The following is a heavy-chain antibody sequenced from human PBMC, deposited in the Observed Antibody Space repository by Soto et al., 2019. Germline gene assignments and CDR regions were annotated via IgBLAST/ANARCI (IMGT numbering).Heavy chain of an antibody. Sequence: GASVKVSCKASGGTFSSYAISWVRQAPGQGLECMGGIIPIFGTANYAQKFQGRVTITADESTSTAYMELSSLRSEDTAVYYCVYGSASYYDSWGQGTLVTVSS. CDR2: IIPIFGTA. D-gene: IGHD3-10*01. CDR3: VYGSASYYDS. V-gene: IGHV1-69*13. J-gene: IGHJ4*02. CDR1: GGTFSSYA.